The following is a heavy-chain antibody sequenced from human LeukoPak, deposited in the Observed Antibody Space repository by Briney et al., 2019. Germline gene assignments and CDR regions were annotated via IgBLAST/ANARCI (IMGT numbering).Heavy chain of an antibody. V-gene: IGHV4-31*03. J-gene: IGHJ5*02. Sequence: PSQTLSLTCTVSGGSISSGGYYWSWIRQHPGKGLEWIGYIYYSGSTYYNPSLQSRVTISVDTSKNQSSLKLSSVTAADTAVYYCARDRRYSGYDQTGWFDPWGQGTLVTVSS. D-gene: IGHD5-12*01. CDR3: ARDRRYSGYDQTGWFDP. CDR2: IYYSGST. CDR1: GGSISSGGYY.